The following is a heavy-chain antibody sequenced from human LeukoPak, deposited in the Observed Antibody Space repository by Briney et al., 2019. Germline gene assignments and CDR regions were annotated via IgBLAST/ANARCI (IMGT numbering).Heavy chain of an antibody. CDR2: INPSGGST. J-gene: IGHJ5*02. CDR1: GYTFSDYY. CDR3: ARDGCSSTTNCDENNWFDP. D-gene: IGHD2/OR15-2a*01. V-gene: IGHV1-46*01. Sequence: ASVKVSCKASGYTFSDYYMHWVRQAPGQGLEWMGVINPSGGSTRYAQKFQGRVTMTRDMSTSTVDMELGSLRSEDTAVYYCARDGCSSTTNCDENNWFDPWGQGTLVIVSS.